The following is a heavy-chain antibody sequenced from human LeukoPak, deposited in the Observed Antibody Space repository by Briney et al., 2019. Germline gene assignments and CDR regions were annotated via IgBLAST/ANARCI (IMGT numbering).Heavy chain of an antibody. V-gene: IGHV3-23*01. J-gene: IGHJ6*03. CDR3: AKTGSSWYAYYYYMDV. D-gene: IGHD6-13*01. Sequence: PGGSLRLSCTASGFTFSSYGMNWVRQAPGKGLEWVSAISGSGGSTYYADSVKGRFTISRDNFKNTLYLQMNSLRAEDTAVYYCAKTGSSWYAYYYYMDVWGKGTTVTISS. CDR2: ISGSGGST. CDR1: GFTFSSYG.